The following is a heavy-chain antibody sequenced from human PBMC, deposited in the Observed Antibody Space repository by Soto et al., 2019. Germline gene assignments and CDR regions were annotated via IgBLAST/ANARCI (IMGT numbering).Heavy chain of an antibody. CDR3: ARSPDEYYFDY. V-gene: IGHV4-59*12. CDR2: TYYSGST. CDR1: GYSISSYY. J-gene: IGHJ4*02. Sequence: SETLYLTCSVSGYSISSYYWTWIRQPPGKGLEWIGYTYYSGSTNYNPTLKSRVTISVDTSKNQFSLKLSSVTAADTAVYYCARSPDEYYFDYWGQGTLVTVSS.